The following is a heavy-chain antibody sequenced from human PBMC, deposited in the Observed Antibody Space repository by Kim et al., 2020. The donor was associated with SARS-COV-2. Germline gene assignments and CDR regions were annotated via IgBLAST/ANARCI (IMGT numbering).Heavy chain of an antibody. J-gene: IGHJ3*02. CDR1: GGSFSGYY. Sequence: SETLSLTCAVYGGSFSGYYWSWIRQPPGKGLEWIGEINHSGSTNYNPSLKSRVTISVDTSKNQFSLKLSSVTAADTAVYYCAAAAGAFDIWGQGTMVTVSS. V-gene: IGHV4-34*01. CDR2: INHSGST. D-gene: IGHD6-13*01. CDR3: AAAAGAFDI.